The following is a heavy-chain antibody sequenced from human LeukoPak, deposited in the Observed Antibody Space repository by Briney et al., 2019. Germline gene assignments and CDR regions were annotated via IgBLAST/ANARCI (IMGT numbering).Heavy chain of an antibody. CDR3: ARTDSGNNWFDP. J-gene: IGHJ5*02. V-gene: IGHV1-69*04. CDR2: IIPIFGIA. CDR1: GGTFSSYA. Sequence: SVKVSCKASGGTFSSYAISWVRQAPGQGLEWMGRIIPIFGIANYAQKFQGRVTITAVKSTSTAYMELSSLRSEDTAVYYCARTDSGNNWFDPWGQGTLVTVSS. D-gene: IGHD1-26*01.